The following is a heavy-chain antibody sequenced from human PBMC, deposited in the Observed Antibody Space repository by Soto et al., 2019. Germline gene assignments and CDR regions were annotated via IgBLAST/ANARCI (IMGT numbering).Heavy chain of an antibody. CDR1: GGSISSGGYY. D-gene: IGHD3-9*01. J-gene: IGHJ3*02. CDR3: ARDSYYDILTGVDAFDI. CDR2: IYYSGST. Sequence: QVQLQESGPGLVKPSQTLSLTCTVSGGSISSGGYYWSWIRQHPGKGLEWIGYIYYSGSTYYTPSLKSRVTISVDTSKNQFSLKLSSVTAADTAVYYCARDSYYDILTGVDAFDIWGQGTMVTVSS. V-gene: IGHV4-31*03.